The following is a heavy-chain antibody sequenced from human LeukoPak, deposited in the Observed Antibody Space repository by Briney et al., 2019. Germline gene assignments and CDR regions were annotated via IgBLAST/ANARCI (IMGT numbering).Heavy chain of an antibody. Sequence: PSETLSLTCTVSGGSISSYYWSWIRQPPGKGLEWIGYIYYSGSTNYNPSLKSRVTISVDTSKNQFSLKLSSVTAADTAVYYCARALGGDAFDIWGQGTMVTVSS. V-gene: IGHV4-59*01. D-gene: IGHD3-16*01. CDR1: GGSISSYY. J-gene: IGHJ3*02. CDR3: ARALGGDAFDI. CDR2: IYYSGST.